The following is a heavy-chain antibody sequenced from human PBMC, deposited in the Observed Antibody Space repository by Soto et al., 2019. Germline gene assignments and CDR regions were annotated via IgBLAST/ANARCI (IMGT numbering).Heavy chain of an antibody. J-gene: IGHJ5*02. D-gene: IGHD6-19*01. V-gene: IGHV1-69*06. CDR2: IIPIFNTA. CDR3: ARQTVSSGWHYGNWFDP. Sequence: QEQLVQSGAEVKKPGSSVKVSCKVSGGTFNTFAISWVRQAPGQGLEWMGGIIPIFNTAKYAQKFQGRVTITADKSTSTVHMELSSLRSEDMAVYYCARQTVSSGWHYGNWFDPWGQGTLVTVSS. CDR1: GGTFNTFA.